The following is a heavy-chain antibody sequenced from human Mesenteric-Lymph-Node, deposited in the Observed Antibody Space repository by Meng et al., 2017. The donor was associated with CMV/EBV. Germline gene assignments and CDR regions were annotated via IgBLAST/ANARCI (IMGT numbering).Heavy chain of an antibody. CDR1: GGSISSGRYY. J-gene: IGHJ4*02. CDR3: ARHVPSARVLNAEYFDY. CDR2: IYYTEST. V-gene: IGHV4-39*01. D-gene: IGHD3-3*01. Sequence: SETLSLTCAVSGGSISSGRYYWGWIRQPPGKGLEWIGSIYYTESTYYNPSLKSRLTISLETSKNQFSLKLSSVTAADTAVYYCARHVPSARVLNAEYFDYWGRGTLVTVSS.